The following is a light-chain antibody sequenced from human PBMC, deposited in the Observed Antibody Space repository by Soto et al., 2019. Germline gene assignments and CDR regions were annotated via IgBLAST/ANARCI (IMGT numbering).Light chain of an antibody. CDR1: QSISSW. V-gene: IGKV1-5*01. CDR3: QQYATSSPT. CDR2: GAS. Sequence: DIQITQSPSTLSASVGDRVTITCWASQSISSWLAWYQQRPREAPKLLIYGASSLESGVPSRFSGSGSGTEFTLTISSLQPTDFATYYCQQYATSSPTFGQGTKLEI. J-gene: IGKJ2*01.